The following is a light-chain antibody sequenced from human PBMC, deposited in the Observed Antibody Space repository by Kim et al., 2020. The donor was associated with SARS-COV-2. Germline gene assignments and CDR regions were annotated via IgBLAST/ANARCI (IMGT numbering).Light chain of an antibody. CDR3: QSYDSSNHAV. V-gene: IGLV6-57*03. J-gene: IGLJ7*01. CDR2: EDN. CDR1: SGSIASNY. Sequence: NFMLTQPHSVSESPGKTVTISCTRSSGSIASNYVQWYQQRPGSVPTTVIYEDNQRPSGVPDRFSGSIDSSSNSASLTISGLKTEDEADYYCQSYDSSNHAVFGGGTQLTVL.